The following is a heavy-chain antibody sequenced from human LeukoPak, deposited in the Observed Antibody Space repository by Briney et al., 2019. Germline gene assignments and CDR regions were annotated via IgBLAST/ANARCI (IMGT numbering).Heavy chain of an antibody. J-gene: IGHJ4*02. CDR3: ARVDGSPDS. D-gene: IGHD2-15*01. V-gene: IGHV1-8*01. CDR1: GYTFTSYG. CDR2: VNLKSGNT. Sequence: EASVKVSCKASGYTFTSYGISWVRQATGQGLEWMGWVNLKSGNTGSAQKFQGRVTITRDTSINTAYMEPSSLRPEDTGVYYCARVDGSPDSWGQGTLVTVSS.